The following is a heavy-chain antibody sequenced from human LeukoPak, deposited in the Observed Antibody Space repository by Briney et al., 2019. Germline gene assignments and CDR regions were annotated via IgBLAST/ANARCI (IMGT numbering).Heavy chain of an antibody. J-gene: IGHJ4*02. Sequence: AGGSLRLSCAVSTFTFSRYAMAWVRQAPGKGLEWVSAISPTDASTYYADSVKGRFTISRDNSKNTLSLEMNSLRVEDTAVYYCARDRGYSSFDYWGQGTLVTVSS. CDR3: ARDRGYSSFDY. CDR2: ISPTDAST. CDR1: TFTFSRYA. D-gene: IGHD4-23*01. V-gene: IGHV3-23*01.